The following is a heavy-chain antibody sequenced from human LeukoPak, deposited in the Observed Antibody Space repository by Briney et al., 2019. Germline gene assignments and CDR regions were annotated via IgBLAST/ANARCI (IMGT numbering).Heavy chain of an antibody. CDR2: ISWNSGGI. D-gene: IGHD3-22*01. CDR1: GFTFDDYA. Sequence: GRSLRLSCAASGFTFDDYAMHWVRQAPGKGLGWVSGISWNSGGIGYADSVKGRFTISRDNSKNTLYLQMNSLRAEDTAVYYCARDPRKTAYYYDSSGYCWGQGTLVTGSS. V-gene: IGHV3-9*01. CDR3: ARDPRKTAYYYDSSGYC. J-gene: IGHJ4*02.